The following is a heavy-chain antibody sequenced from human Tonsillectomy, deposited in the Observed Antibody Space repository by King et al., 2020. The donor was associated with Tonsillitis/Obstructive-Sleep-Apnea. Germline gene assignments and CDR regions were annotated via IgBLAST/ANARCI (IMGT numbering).Heavy chain of an antibody. CDR3: TKPADDY. Sequence: VQLVESGGGLVQPGGSLRLSCAASGFTYSNYAMSWVRQAPGKGLEWVSSISGSGDDTYYADSVKGRFTISRDSSKNTVYLQMNSLRAEDTAIYYCTKPADDYWGQGTLVSVSS. CDR1: GFTYSNYA. CDR2: ISGSGDDT. V-gene: IGHV3-23*04. J-gene: IGHJ4*02.